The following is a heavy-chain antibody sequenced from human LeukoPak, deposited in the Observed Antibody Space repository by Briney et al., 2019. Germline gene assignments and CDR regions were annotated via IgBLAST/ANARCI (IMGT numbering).Heavy chain of an antibody. CDR3: AGTYYYDSSGYYHYSL. J-gene: IGHJ4*02. Sequence: PSQTLSLTCTVSGGSISSNNYYWSWIRQPAGKGLEWIGRIYTSGSTNYNPSLKSRVTLSVDTPKNQFSLKLSSVTAADTAVYYCAGTYYYDSSGYYHYSLWGQGTLVTVSS. CDR2: IYTSGST. D-gene: IGHD3-22*01. V-gene: IGHV4-61*02. CDR1: GGSISSNNYY.